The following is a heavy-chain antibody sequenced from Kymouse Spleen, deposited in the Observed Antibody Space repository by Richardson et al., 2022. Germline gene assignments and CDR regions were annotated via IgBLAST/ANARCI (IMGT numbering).Heavy chain of an antibody. V-gene: IGHV4-61*01. J-gene: IGHJ6*02. Sequence: QVQLQESGPGLVKPSETLSLTCTVSGGSVSSGSYYWSWIRQPPGKGLEWIGYIYYSGSTNYNPSLKSRVTISVDTSKNQFSLKLSSVTAADTAVYYCARDRGYCTNGVCSYYYYYGMDVWGQGTTVTVSS. CDR1: GGSVSSGSYY. D-gene: IGHD2-8*01. CDR3: ARDRGYCTNGVCSYYYYYGMDV. CDR2: IYYSGST.